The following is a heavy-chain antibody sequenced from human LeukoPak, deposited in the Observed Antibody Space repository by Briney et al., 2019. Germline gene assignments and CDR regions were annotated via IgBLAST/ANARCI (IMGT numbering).Heavy chain of an antibody. D-gene: IGHD1-26*01. Sequence: PGGSLRLSCAASGFTFSSYGMHWVRQAPGKGLEWVAVISYDGSNKYYADSVKGRFTISRDNSKNTLYLQMNSLRAEDTAVYYCAKDGGATTFYYYYMDVWGKGTTVTVSS. CDR2: ISYDGSNK. CDR1: GFTFSSYG. V-gene: IGHV3-30*18. CDR3: AKDGGATTFYYYYMDV. J-gene: IGHJ6*03.